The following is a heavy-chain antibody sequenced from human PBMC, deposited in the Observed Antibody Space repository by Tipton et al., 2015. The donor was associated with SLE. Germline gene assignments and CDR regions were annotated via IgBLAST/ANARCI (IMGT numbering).Heavy chain of an antibody. Sequence: TLSLTCTVSGGSITSYHWGWIRQVPEKGLEWIGYIFYSGSTDYSPSLKSRVTMSMDMSKNQFFLKLTSVTAADTAVYFCARQAPNWGPTDWSFDVWGRGTLVTVSS. CDR1: GGSITSYH. J-gene: IGHJ2*01. CDR2: IFYSGST. V-gene: IGHV4-59*08. CDR3: ARQAPNWGPTDWSFDV. D-gene: IGHD7-27*01.